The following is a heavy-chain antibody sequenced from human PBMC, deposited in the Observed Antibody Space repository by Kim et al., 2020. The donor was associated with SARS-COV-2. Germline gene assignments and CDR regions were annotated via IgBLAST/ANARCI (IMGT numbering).Heavy chain of an antibody. CDR1: GFTFSSYG. V-gene: IGHV3-33*01. CDR3: AGQRYYYGSGSYIFDY. CDR2: IWYDGSNK. J-gene: IGHJ4*02. D-gene: IGHD3-10*01. Sequence: GGSLRLSCAASGFTFSSYGMHWVRQAPGKGLEWVAVIWYDGSNKYYADSVKGRFTISRDNSMNTLYLQMNSLRAEDTAVYYCAGQRYYYGSGSYIFDYWGQGTLVTVSS.